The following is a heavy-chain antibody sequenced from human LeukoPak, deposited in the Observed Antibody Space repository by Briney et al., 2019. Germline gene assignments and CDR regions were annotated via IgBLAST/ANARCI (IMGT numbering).Heavy chain of an antibody. CDR1: GFTFSSYA. Sequence: GRSLRLSCAASGFTFSSYAMHWVRQAPGKGLGWVAVISYDGSNKYYADSVKGRFTISRDNSKNTLYLQMNSLRAEDTAVYYCARPSYDYGDLPGAFDIWGQGTMVTVSS. CDR2: ISYDGSNK. V-gene: IGHV3-30-3*01. J-gene: IGHJ3*02. D-gene: IGHD4-17*01. CDR3: ARPSYDYGDLPGAFDI.